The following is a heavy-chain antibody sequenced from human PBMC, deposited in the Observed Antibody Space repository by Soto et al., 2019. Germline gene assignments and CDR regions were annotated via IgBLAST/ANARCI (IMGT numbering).Heavy chain of an antibody. CDR3: PGGVAYYYGMDV. CDR1: GFTSSSYS. V-gene: IGHV3-48*02. Sequence: GGSLRLSCAAYGFTSSSYSMNWVRQAPGKGLEWVSYISSSSSTIYHADSVQGRFTISRDNAKNSLYLQMNSLRDGYTAVYYCPGGVAYYYGMDVWGQGTTVTVSS. D-gene: IGHD3-16*01. J-gene: IGHJ6*02. CDR2: ISSSSSTI.